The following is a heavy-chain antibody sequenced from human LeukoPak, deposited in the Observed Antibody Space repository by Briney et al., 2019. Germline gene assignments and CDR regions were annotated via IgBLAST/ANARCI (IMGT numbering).Heavy chain of an antibody. CDR1: GFTFDDYT. Sequence: GGSLRLSCAASGFTFDDYTMHWVRQAPGKGLEWVSLISWDGGSTYYADSVKGRFTISRDNSKNSLYLQMNSLRTEDTALYYCAKDGGSWREFDYWGQGTLVTVSS. V-gene: IGHV3-43*01. J-gene: IGHJ4*02. D-gene: IGHD1-26*01. CDR2: ISWDGGST. CDR3: AKDGGSWREFDY.